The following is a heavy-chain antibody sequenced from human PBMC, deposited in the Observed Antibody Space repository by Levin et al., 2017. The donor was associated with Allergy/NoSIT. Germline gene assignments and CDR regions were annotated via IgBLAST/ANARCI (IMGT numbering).Heavy chain of an antibody. Sequence: PSETLSLTCTVSGGSISSYYWSWIRQPPGKGLEWIGYIYYSGSTNYNPSLKSRVTISVDTSKNQFSLKLSSVTAADTAVYYCARLAELRFLEWVPDYWGQGTLVTVSS. CDR2: IYYSGST. V-gene: IGHV4-59*01. CDR1: GGSISSYY. CDR3: ARLAELRFLEWVPDY. J-gene: IGHJ4*02. D-gene: IGHD3-3*01.